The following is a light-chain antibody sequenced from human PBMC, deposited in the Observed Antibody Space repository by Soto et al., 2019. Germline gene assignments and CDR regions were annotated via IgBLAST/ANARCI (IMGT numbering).Light chain of an antibody. CDR3: QQRSNWPPGIT. J-gene: IGKJ4*01. Sequence: EIVLTQSPATLSLSPGERATLSCRASQSVSSYLALYQQKPGQAPRLLIYDAANRATGIPARFSGSGSGTDFPLTISGLEPEAFAVYYWQQRSNWPPGITFGGGTKVEIK. CDR2: DAA. CDR1: QSVSSY. V-gene: IGKV3-11*01.